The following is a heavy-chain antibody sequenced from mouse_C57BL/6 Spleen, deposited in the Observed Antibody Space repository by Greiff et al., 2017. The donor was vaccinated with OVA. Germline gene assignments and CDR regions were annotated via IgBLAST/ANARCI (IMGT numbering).Heavy chain of an antibody. CDR1: GYAFTNYL. Sequence: VKLMESGAELVRPGTSVKVSCKASGYAFTNYLIEWVKQRPGQGLEWIGVINPGSGGTNYNEKFKGKATLTADKSSSTAYMQLSSLTSEDSAVYFCAREGAMDYWGQGTSVTVSS. CDR2: INPGSGGT. CDR3: AREGAMDY. J-gene: IGHJ4*01. V-gene: IGHV1-54*01.